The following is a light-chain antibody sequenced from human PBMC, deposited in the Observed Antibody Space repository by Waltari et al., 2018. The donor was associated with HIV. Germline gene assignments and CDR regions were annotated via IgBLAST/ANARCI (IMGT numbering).Light chain of an antibody. CDR2: AAS. J-gene: IGKJ1*01. CDR3: QKYNSAPWT. Sequence: DIQMTQSPSSLSASVGDRVTITCRASPGISNDLAWYQQKPGKVPKLLIYAASTLQSGAPSRFSDSGSGTDFTLTISSLQPEDVATYYCQKYNSAPWTFSQGTKVEIK. CDR1: PGISND. V-gene: IGKV1-27*01.